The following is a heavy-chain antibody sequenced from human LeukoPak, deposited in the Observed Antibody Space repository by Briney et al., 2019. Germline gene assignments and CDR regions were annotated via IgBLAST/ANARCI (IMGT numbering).Heavy chain of an antibody. CDR1: GFTFSSYA. V-gene: IGHV3-23*01. D-gene: IGHD4-17*01. CDR3: AKVGDWDGDYAYYFDY. CDR2: ISGSGGST. J-gene: IGHJ4*02. Sequence: GGSLRLSCAASGFTFSSYAMSRVRQAPGKGLEWVSAISGSGGSTYYADSVKGRFTISRDNSKNTLYLQMNSLRAEDTAVYYCAKVGDWDGDYAYYFDYWGQGTLVTVSS.